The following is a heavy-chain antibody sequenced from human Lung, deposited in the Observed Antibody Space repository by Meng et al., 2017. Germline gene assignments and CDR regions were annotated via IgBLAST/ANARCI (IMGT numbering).Heavy chain of an antibody. Sequence: VPLMVFGPGPVSPLWTLFLSSAVPGGSSSGSNWWSWVRQPPGKGLGWIGEIYHSGSTNYNPSLKRRVTISVDKSKNQFSLKLSSVTAADTAVYYCARRGLWLDPQNFDYWGQGTLVTVSS. CDR1: GGSSSGSNW. D-gene: IGHD6-19*01. CDR2: IYHSGST. CDR3: ARRGLWLDPQNFDY. V-gene: IGHV4-4*02. J-gene: IGHJ4*02.